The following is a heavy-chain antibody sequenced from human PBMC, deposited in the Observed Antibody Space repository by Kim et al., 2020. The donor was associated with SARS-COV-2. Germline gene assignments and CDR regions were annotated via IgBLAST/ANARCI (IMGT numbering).Heavy chain of an antibody. CDR3: ARQLGYCSSTSCFGFDY. V-gene: IGHV3-30*07. D-gene: IGHD2-2*01. Sequence: VKGRFTISRDNSKNRLYLQRNSLRAEDTAVYYWARQLGYCSSTSCFGFDYWGQGTLVTVSS. J-gene: IGHJ4*02.